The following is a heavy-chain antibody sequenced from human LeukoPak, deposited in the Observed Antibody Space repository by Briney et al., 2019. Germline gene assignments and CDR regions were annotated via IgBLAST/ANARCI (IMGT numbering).Heavy chain of an antibody. CDR3: ARHPLNYYDSSGYYPDWYFDL. CDR2: IYHSGST. V-gene: IGHV4-38-2*02. CDR1: GYSVSSTSY. Sequence: PSETLSLTCTVSGYSVSSTSYGGWIRQPPGKGLEWIRSIYHSGSTYYNSSLKSRVTISVDRSKNQFSLKLSSVTAADTAVYYCARHPLNYYDSSGYYPDWYFDLWGRGTLVTVSS. D-gene: IGHD3-22*01. J-gene: IGHJ2*01.